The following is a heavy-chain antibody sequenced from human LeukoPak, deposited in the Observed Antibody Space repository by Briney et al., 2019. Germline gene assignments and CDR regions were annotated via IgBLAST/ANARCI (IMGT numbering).Heavy chain of an antibody. V-gene: IGHV3-21*01. J-gene: IGHJ4*02. D-gene: IGHD1-26*01. CDR1: GFTFSTYS. CDR3: ASFGPHEWELRDY. Sequence: GGSLRLSCAASGFTFSTYSMHWVRQAPGKGLEWVSSISSSSTYIYYADSVKGRFTISRDNAKNSLYLQMNSLRAEDTAVYYCASFGPHEWELRDYWGQGTLVTVSS. CDR2: ISSSSTYI.